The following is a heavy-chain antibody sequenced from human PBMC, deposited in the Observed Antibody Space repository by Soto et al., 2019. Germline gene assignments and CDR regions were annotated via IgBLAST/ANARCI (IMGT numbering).Heavy chain of an antibody. Sequence: QVQLQESGPGLVKPSQTLSLTCTVSGGSISSGGYYWSWIRQHPGKGLEWIGYIYYSGSTYYNPSRKRRVTISVDTSKNQFSLKLSSVTAADTAVYYCARDLDQPNYYYYYGMDVWGQGTTVTVSS. J-gene: IGHJ6*02. D-gene: IGHD2-2*01. V-gene: IGHV4-31*03. CDR1: GGSISSGGYY. CDR2: IYYSGST. CDR3: ARDLDQPNYYYYYGMDV.